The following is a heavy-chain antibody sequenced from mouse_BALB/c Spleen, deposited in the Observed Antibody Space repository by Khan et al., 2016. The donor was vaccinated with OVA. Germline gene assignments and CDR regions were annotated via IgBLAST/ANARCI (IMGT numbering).Heavy chain of an antibody. CDR3: ARPSYYGNPWFTY. CDR1: GFAFSSYD. J-gene: IGHJ3*01. V-gene: IGHV5-9*02. CDR2: ISTGGSYI. D-gene: IGHD2-10*01. Sequence: EVQLVESGGGFVKPGGSLNLSCAASGFAFSSYDMSWVRQTPEKRLEWVATISTGGSYIFYPDSVKGRFTISRDIARNNLYLQMSSLRSEDTALYYCARPSYYGNPWFTYWGPGTLVTVSA.